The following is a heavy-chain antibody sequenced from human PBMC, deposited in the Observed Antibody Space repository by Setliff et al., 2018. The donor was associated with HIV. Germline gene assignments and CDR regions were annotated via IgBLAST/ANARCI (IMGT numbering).Heavy chain of an antibody. D-gene: IGHD4-17*01. CDR3: AREIYGGNSRPFDY. CDR2: IYTSGST. CDR1: GGSISSGSYY. V-gene: IGHV4-61*09. J-gene: IGHJ4*02. Sequence: PSETLSLTCTVSGGSISSGSYYWTWIRQPAGKGLEWIGQIYTSGSTNYNPSLKSRVIMSIDTSKNQFSLKLSSVTAADTAVYYCAREIYGGNSRPFDYWGQGTLVTVSS.